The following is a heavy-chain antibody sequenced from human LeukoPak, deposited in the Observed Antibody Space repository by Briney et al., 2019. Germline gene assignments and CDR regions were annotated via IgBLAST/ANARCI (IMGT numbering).Heavy chain of an antibody. CDR1: GFTFSSYA. J-gene: IGHJ4*02. CDR3: ARAISMVRGVDY. V-gene: IGHV3-21*01. D-gene: IGHD3-10*01. Sequence: GGSLRLSCAASGFTFSSYAMSWVRQAPGKGLEWVSSISSSSTYTYYADSVKGRFTISRDNAKNSLYLQMNSLRAEDTAVYYRARAISMVRGVDYWGQGTLVTVSS. CDR2: ISSSSTYT.